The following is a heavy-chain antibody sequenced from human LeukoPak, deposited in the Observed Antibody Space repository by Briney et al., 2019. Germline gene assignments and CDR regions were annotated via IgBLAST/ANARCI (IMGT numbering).Heavy chain of an antibody. V-gene: IGHV1-69*13. J-gene: IGHJ6*03. Sequence: SVKVSCKASGGTFSSYGISWVRQAPGQGLEWMGGIIPISGAAEYAQKFQGRVTITADEPTTTAYMELTSLTSDDTAVYYCARETGTVPFHNVLTGRQDFYYYYIDVWGKGTTVTVSS. CDR3: ARETGTVPFHNVLTGRQDFYYYYIDV. D-gene: IGHD3-9*01. CDR2: IIPISGAA. CDR1: GGTFSSYG.